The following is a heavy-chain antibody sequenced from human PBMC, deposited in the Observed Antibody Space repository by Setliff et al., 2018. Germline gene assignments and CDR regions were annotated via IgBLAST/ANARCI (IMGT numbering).Heavy chain of an antibody. CDR2: IYQNGIT. CDR3: ATDTSSDWAAWFDP. V-gene: IGHV4-39*07. J-gene: IGHJ5*02. CDR1: GASISTTYYY. D-gene: IGHD3-22*01. Sequence: SETLSLTCSVSGASISTTYYYWDWIRQSPEKGLEWIGTIYQNGITYYNPSVKSRVTISVDKSKNQFSLSLRSVTAADTAVYYCATDTSSDWAAWFDPWSQGILVTVSS.